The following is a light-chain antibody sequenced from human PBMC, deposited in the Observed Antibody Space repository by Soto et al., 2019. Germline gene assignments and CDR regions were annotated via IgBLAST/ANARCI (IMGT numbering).Light chain of an antibody. J-gene: IGKJ1*01. V-gene: IGKV3-15*01. CDR2: GAF. CDR3: QKYNDWPLT. CDR1: QSVRSN. Sequence: EIVMTQSPVTLSVSPGERATLSCRASQSVRSNLAWYQQKPGQAPSLLIYGAFTRATGIPTRFSGTGSGTEFTLTISSLQSEDFALYYCQKYNDWPLTFGQGTTVDIK.